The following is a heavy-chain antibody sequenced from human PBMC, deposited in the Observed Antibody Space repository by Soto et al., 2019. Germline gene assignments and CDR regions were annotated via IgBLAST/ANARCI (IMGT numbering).Heavy chain of an antibody. CDR2: ITTDKGKT. V-gene: IGHV1-18*01. CDR3: ATRSPAFDY. Sequence: QVQLVQSGPEVKKPGASVKVSCKTSGYTFTSYGITWERQAPGQGLEWMGWITTDKGKTTYAQKFQGRVAMTTDTATSTAYMELRSLISDDTAVYYCATRSPAFDYWGQGTLVTVS. J-gene: IGHJ4*02. CDR1: GYTFTSYG.